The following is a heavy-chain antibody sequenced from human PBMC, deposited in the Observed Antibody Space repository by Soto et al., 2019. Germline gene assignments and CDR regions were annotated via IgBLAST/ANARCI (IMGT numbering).Heavy chain of an antibody. D-gene: IGHD2-2*03. V-gene: IGHV1-8*02. CDR3: VRGLRRGYSVY. J-gene: IGHJ4*02. Sequence: QVQLVQSGAEVRKPGSSVKVSCKASGYTFTGYDVNWVRQATGQGLEWVGWMNPNTGVAGFAQKFQGRVTLTGNTSITTAYMELSSLRSEDTAVYYCVRGLRRGYSVYWGQGTLVTVSS. CDR2: MNPNTGVA. CDR1: GYTFTGYD.